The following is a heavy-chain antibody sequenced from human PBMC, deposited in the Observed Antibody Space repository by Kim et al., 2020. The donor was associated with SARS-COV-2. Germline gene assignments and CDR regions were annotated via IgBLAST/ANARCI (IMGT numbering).Heavy chain of an antibody. V-gene: IGHV4-4*07. CDR1: GGSISSYY. J-gene: IGHJ6*02. CDR2: IYTSGST. CDR3: AGGYDFWRPKGPHYYGMDV. D-gene: IGHD3-3*01. Sequence: SETLSLTCTVSGGSISSYYWSWIRQPAGKGLEWIGRIYTSGSTNYNPSLKSRVTMSVDTSKNQFSLKLSSVTAADTAVYYCAGGYDFWRPKGPHYYGMDVWGQGTTVTVSS.